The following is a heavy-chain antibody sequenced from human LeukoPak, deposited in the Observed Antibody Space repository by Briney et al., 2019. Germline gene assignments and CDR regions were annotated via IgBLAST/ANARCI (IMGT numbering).Heavy chain of an antibody. Sequence: GGSLRLSCAASGFTFSSYWMHWVRQAPGKGLVWVSRINSDGSSTSYADSANGRFTISRDNAKNSLYLQMNSLRAEDTAVYYCAELGITMIGGVWGKGTTVTISS. CDR2: INSDGSST. CDR3: AELGITMIGGV. D-gene: IGHD3-10*02. V-gene: IGHV3-74*01. CDR1: GFTFSSYW. J-gene: IGHJ6*04.